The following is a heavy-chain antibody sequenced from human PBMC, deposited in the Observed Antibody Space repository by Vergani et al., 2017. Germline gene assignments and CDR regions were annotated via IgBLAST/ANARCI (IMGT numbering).Heavy chain of an antibody. Sequence: VEAGGGLVQPGGSLRLSCTASGFTFQAFAFHWVRQVSGRGLEWVSGIDRNYGVKNGNSFEGRFSISRDNAKKAVFLQMNSLRVEDTAVYYCAKEGGYCGSASCPRTIVYWGQGTLVTVSS. V-gene: IGHV3-9*01. J-gene: IGHJ4*02. CDR2: IDRNYGVK. CDR1: GFTFQAFA. CDR3: AKEGGYCGSASCPRTIVY. D-gene: IGHD2-2*03.